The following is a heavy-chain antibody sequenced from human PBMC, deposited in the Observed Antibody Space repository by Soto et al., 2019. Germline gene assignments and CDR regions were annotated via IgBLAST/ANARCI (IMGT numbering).Heavy chain of an antibody. V-gene: IGHV1-18*01. Sequence: ASVKVSCKASGYTFTSHGISWVRQAPRQGPEWMGWISTYNGNTNYAQKFQDRVTMTTDTSTSTAYMELSSLRSEDTAVYYCARGNPNYYYCGMDVWGQGTTVTVSS. CDR2: ISTYNGNT. J-gene: IGHJ6*02. CDR3: ARGNPNYYYCGMDV. CDR1: GYTFTSHG.